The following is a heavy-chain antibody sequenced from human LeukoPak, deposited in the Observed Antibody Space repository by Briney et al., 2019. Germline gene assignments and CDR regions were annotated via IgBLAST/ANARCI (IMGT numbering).Heavy chain of an antibody. CDR1: GFTFSTYE. Sequence: GGSLRLSCAASGFTFSTYEMNWVRQAPGKGLEWVSFISISGNTIYYADSVKGRFTIPRDNAKDSLYLQMNSLRAEDTAVYYCARVRKGSDAFDIWGQGTMVTVSS. V-gene: IGHV3-48*03. J-gene: IGHJ3*02. CDR3: ARVRKGSDAFDI. CDR2: ISISGNTI.